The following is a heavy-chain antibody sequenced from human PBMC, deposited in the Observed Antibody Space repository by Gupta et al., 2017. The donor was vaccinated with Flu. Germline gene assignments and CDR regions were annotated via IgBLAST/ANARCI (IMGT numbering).Heavy chain of an antibody. J-gene: IGHJ6*02. CDR2: IYTSGST. Sequence: VQLQESGPGLVKPSQTLSLTCPVSGGSISSGRYYWSWIRPPAGKGLEWIGRIYTSGSTNYNPPLKSRVTISVDTSKNQFSLKLSSVTAADTAVYYCARDLEMATIREGYGMDVWGQGTTVTVSS. D-gene: IGHD5-12*01. CDR3: ARDLEMATIREGYGMDV. V-gene: IGHV4-61*02. CDR1: GGSISSGRYY.